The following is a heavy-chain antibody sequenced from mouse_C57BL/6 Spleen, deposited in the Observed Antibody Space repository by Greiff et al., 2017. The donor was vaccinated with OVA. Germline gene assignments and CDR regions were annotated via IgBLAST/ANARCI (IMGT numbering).Heavy chain of an antibody. CDR2: IWRGGST. D-gene: IGHD4-1*01. J-gene: IGHJ4*01. Sequence: VKLMESGPGLVQPSQSLSITCTVSGFSLTSYGVHWVRQSPGKGLEWLGVIWRGGSTDYNAAFMSRLSITKDNSKSQVFFKMNSLQADDTAIYYCAKNWDGGNAMDYWGQGTSVTVSS. V-gene: IGHV2-5*01. CDR1: GFSLTSYG. CDR3: AKNWDGGNAMDY.